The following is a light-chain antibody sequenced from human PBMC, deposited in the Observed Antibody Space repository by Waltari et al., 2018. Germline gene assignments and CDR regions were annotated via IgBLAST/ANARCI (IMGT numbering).Light chain of an antibody. CDR3: QQYNNWRGT. V-gene: IGKV3-15*01. J-gene: IGKJ4*01. CDR1: QSVSSN. Sequence: EIVMTQSPATLSVSPGESATLSCRASQSVSSNLAWYQQKPGQAPRLLIYGASTRATGIPARFSGSGSGTEFTLTISSLQSEDFAVYYCQQYNNWRGTFGGGTKVEIK. CDR2: GAS.